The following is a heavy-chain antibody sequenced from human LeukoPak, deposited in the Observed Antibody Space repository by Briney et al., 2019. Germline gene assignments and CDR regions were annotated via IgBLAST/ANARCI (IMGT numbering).Heavy chain of an antibody. CDR3: ARVIAAVLAFDI. CDR2: INSDGSST. Sequence: GGSLRLSCAASGFTFSSYWMHWVRQAPGKGLVWVSRINSDGSSTSYADSVKGRFTISRDNAKNTLYLQMNSLRAEDTAVYYCARVIAAVLAFDIWGQGTMVTVSS. V-gene: IGHV3-74*01. CDR1: GFTFSSYW. J-gene: IGHJ3*02. D-gene: IGHD6-6*01.